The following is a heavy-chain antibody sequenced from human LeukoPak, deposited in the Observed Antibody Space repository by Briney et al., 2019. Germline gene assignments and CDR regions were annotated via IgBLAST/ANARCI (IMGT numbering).Heavy chain of an antibody. CDR3: ARGVTTTTYYNWFDP. J-gene: IGHJ5*02. Sequence: SETLSLTCAVSGGSITSYYWNWIRQPPGKGLEWIGYIHHNGKNRYNPSLQSRVTMSVDTSKSEFSLKLSSVTAADTAVYYCARGVTTTTYYNWFDPWDQGTVVTVSS. V-gene: IGHV4-59*01. D-gene: IGHD4-17*01. CDR2: IHHNGKN. CDR1: GGSITSYY.